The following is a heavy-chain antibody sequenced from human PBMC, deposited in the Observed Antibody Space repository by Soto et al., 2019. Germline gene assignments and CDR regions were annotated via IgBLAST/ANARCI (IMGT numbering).Heavy chain of an antibody. J-gene: IGHJ5*02. CDR2: INPSGGST. CDR3: AREVDITMVRGVSGTNWFDP. V-gene: IGHV1-46*03. D-gene: IGHD3-10*01. Sequence: GASVKVSCKTSGYTFTSYYMHWVRQAPGQGLEWMGIINPSGGSTNYAQKFQGRVTMTRDTSTSTVYMELSSLRSEDTAVYYCAREVDITMVRGVSGTNWFDPWGQGTLVTVSS. CDR1: GYTFTSYY.